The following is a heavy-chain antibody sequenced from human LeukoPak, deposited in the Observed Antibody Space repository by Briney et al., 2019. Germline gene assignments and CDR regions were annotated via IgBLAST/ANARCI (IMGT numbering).Heavy chain of an antibody. CDR3: ARRAGAYSHPYDY. J-gene: IGHJ4*02. V-gene: IGHV3-53*01. D-gene: IGHD4/OR15-4a*01. Sequence: GGSLRLSCAASGFTVSSNYVNWVRQAPGKGLEWVSVIYSGGSTYYADSVKGRFTISRDNSKNTLYLQMNSLRAEDTAVYYCARRAGAYSHPYDYWGQGTLVTVSS. CDR1: GFTVSSNY. CDR2: IYSGGST.